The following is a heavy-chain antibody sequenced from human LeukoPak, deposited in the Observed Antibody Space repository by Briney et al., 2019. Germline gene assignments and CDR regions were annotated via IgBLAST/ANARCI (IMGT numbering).Heavy chain of an antibody. CDR3: AGADRHDYGEDY. Sequence: SETLSLTCTVSGGSISSYYWSWIRQPPGKGLEWIGSIYYSGSSYYNPSLKSRVTMSVDTSKNQFSLKLTSVTAADTAVYYCAGADRHDYGEDYWGQGTLVTVSS. J-gene: IGHJ4*02. D-gene: IGHD4-17*01. V-gene: IGHV4-59*01. CDR2: IYYSGSS. CDR1: GGSISSYY.